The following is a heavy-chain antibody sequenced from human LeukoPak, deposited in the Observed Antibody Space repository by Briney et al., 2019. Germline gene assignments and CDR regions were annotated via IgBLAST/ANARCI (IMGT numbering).Heavy chain of an antibody. CDR3: ARGRRIAAAGRIWCDP. V-gene: IGHV4-34*01. D-gene: IGHD6-13*01. CDR1: GGSFSGSY. J-gene: IGHJ5*02. CDR2: INHSGST. Sequence: SEPLSLTCAVYGGSFSGSYWSWIRQPPGKGLEWIGEINHSGSTTYNPSLKSRVTISVDTSKTQFSLELSSVTAADTAVYDCARGRRIAAAGRIWCDPWGEGTLGSVSS.